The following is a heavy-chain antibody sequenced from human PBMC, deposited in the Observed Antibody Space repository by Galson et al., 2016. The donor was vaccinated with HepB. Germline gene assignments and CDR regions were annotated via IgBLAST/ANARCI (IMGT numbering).Heavy chain of an antibody. V-gene: IGHV3-7*01. D-gene: IGHD2-15*01. CDR1: GFTFSNYW. CDR2: IKQDGTQK. J-gene: IGHJ3*02. Sequence: SLRLSCAASGFTFSNYWMSWVRQAPGGGLEWLVNIKQDGTQKDYVDSVKGRFTISRDNAKNSLYLQMNSLRVEDTAVYYCAREGKGGFDIWGQGTMVTVSS. CDR3: AREGKGGFDI.